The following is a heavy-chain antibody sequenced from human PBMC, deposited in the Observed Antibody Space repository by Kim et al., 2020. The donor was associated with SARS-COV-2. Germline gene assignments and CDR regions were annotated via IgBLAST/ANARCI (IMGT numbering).Heavy chain of an antibody. Sequence: SETLSLTCTVSGGSISSDYWNWIRQPPGKGLEWIGYIYYSGSINYNPSLKSRVIILVDTSKNQFSLKLSSVTAADTAVYYCARDGSGGFDPWGQGTLVTVSS. D-gene: IGHD2-15*01. J-gene: IGHJ5*02. CDR2: IYYSGSI. CDR3: ARDGSGGFDP. V-gene: IGHV4-59*13. CDR1: GGSISSDY.